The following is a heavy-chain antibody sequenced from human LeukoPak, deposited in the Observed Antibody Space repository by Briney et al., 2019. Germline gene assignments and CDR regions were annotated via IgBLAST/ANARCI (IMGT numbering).Heavy chain of an antibody. CDR2: IRYDGSNK. CDR1: GFTFSSYG. Sequence: GGSLRLSCAASGFTFSSYGMHRVRQAPGKGLEWVAFIRYDGSNKYYADSVKGRFTISRDNSKNTLYLQMNSLRAEDTAVYYCAKLWIQLWSAFDYWGQGTLVTVSS. V-gene: IGHV3-30*02. J-gene: IGHJ4*02. CDR3: AKLWIQLWSAFDY. D-gene: IGHD5-18*01.